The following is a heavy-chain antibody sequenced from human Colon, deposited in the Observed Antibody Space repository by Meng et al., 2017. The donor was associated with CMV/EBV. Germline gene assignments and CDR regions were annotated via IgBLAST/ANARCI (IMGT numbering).Heavy chain of an antibody. D-gene: IGHD4-17*01. CDR3: AKDLKAYAYYHYYGMDV. Sequence: GESLKISCAASGFTFSSYAMSWVRQAPGKGLEWVSVIYSGGSSTYYADSVKGRFTISRDNSKNTLYLQMNSLRAEDTAVYYCAKDLKAYAYYHYYGMDVWGQGTTVTVSS. CDR1: GFTFSSYA. V-gene: IGHV3-23*03. J-gene: IGHJ6*02. CDR2: IYSGGSST.